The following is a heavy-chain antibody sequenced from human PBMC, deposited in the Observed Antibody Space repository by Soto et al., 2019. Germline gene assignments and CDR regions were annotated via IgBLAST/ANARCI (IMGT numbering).Heavy chain of an antibody. CDR2: IIPLFGTT. Sequence: QVQLVQSGAELKKPGSSVKVSCKASGGNFTNYGVSWVRQAPGQGLEWMGGIIPLFGTTNYAQKFRGRVTVTADESTSTAYMELKSLRSEDTAIYFCARARGTSWYTWFDPWGQGTLVTVSS. D-gene: IGHD1-26*01. CDR1: GGNFTNYG. J-gene: IGHJ5*02. V-gene: IGHV1-69*01. CDR3: ARARGTSWYTWFDP.